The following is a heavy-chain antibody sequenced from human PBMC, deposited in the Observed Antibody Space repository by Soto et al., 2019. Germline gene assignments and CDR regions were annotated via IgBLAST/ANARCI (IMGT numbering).Heavy chain of an antibody. CDR2: ISWNSGSI. CDR1: GFKFDDYA. D-gene: IGHD5-18*01. Sequence: EVQLVESGGGLEQPGRSLRLSCAASGFKFDDYAMHWVRQAPGKGLEWVSGISWNSGSIGYADSVKGRFTISRDNAKNSLYLQMNSLRAEDSALYYCAALARRGCSYRDENLGQGTLVTVSS. J-gene: IGHJ4*02. V-gene: IGHV3-9*01. CDR3: AALARRGCSYRDEN.